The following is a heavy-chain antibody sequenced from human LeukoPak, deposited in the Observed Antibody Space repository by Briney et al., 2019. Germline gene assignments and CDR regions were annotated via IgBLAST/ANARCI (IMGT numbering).Heavy chain of an antibody. Sequence: GGSLRLSCAASGFTVSSNYMSWVRQAPGKGLEWVSVIYSGGSTYYADSVKGRFIISRDNSKNTLYLQMNSLRAEDTAVYYCARDREGTYYFDYWGQGTLVTVSS. V-gene: IGHV3-66*01. D-gene: IGHD1/OR15-1a*01. CDR2: IYSGGST. CDR3: ARDREGTYYFDY. J-gene: IGHJ4*02. CDR1: GFTVSSNY.